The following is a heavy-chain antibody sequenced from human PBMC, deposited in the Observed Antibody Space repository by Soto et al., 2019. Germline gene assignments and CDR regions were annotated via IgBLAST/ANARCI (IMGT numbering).Heavy chain of an antibody. D-gene: IGHD3-10*01. CDR3: ARERGRYGMDV. Sequence: QVQLVQSGAEVKKPGASVKVSCKASGKTFTSYDINWLRQATGQGLEYMGWMNPNSGNTGYAQKFHGRVTMNRNTSTSTDYMELSSLRSDDTAVYYCARERGRYGMDVWGQGTTVTVSS. CDR1: GKTFTSYD. CDR2: MNPNSGNT. J-gene: IGHJ6*02. V-gene: IGHV1-8*01.